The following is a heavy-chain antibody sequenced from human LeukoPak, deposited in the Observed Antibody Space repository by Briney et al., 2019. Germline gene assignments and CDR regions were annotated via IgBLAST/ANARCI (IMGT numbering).Heavy chain of an antibody. CDR2: ISSNGGST. CDR3: VKGPAAMPPYYYGMDV. J-gene: IGHJ6*04. D-gene: IGHD2-2*01. Sequence: PGGSLRLSCSASGFTFSSYAMHWVRQAPGKGLEYASAISSNGGSTYYADSVKGRFTISRDNSKNTLYLQMSSLRAEDTAVYYCVKGPAAMPPYYYGMDVWGKGTTVTVSS. V-gene: IGHV3-64D*06. CDR1: GFTFSSYA.